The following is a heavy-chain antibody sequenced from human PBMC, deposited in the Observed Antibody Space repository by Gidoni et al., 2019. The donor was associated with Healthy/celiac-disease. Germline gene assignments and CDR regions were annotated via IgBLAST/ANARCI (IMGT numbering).Heavy chain of an antibody. CDR3: ARDSDRGATGSDY. J-gene: IGHJ4*02. CDR2: IWYDGSNK. CDR1: GFPFSSYG. Sequence: QVQLVESGGGVVQPGRSLSLSCAASGFPFSSYGMHWVRQAPGKGLEGVAVIWYDGSNKYYADSVKGRFTISRDNSKNTLYLQMNSLRAEDTAVYYCARDSDRGATGSDYWGQGTLVTVSS. V-gene: IGHV3-33*01. D-gene: IGHD1-26*01.